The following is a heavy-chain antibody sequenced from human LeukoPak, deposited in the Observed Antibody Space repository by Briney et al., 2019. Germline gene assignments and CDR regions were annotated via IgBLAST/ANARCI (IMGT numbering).Heavy chain of an antibody. CDR1: GFTLSGLW. CDR2: IKQDGSEK. CDR3: VGGYGWLPDY. J-gene: IGHJ4*02. Sequence: GGSLRLSCVASGFTLSGLWMNWVRQAPGKGLEWVANIKQDGSEKNYVDSVKGRFTISRDNAKNSVYLQMNSLRVEDTAVYYCVGGYGWLPDYWSQGTLVTVSS. D-gene: IGHD6-19*01. V-gene: IGHV3-7*04.